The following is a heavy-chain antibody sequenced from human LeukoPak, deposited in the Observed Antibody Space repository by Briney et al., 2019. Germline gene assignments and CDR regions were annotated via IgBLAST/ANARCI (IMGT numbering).Heavy chain of an antibody. CDR2: IYSSGST. V-gene: IGHV4-4*07. CDR1: DDSISDYY. CDR3: ARGSITAIPYYFDY. Sequence: SETLSLTCTVSDDSISDYYRGWIRQPAGKGLEWIGRIYSSGSTNYNPSPKSRVTISVDTSKNQFSLRLSSVTAADTAVYYCARGSITAIPYYFDYWGQGTLVTVSS. D-gene: IGHD1-20*01. J-gene: IGHJ4*02.